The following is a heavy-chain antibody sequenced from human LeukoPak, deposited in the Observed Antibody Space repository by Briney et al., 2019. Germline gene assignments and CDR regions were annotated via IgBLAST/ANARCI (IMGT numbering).Heavy chain of an antibody. CDR3: AREGKMPPPLRTTTVTQNYYYYMDV. CDR2: INHSGST. J-gene: IGHJ6*03. Sequence: SETLSLTCAVYGGSFSGYYWSWIRQPPGKGLEWIGEINHSGSTNYNPSLKSRVTISVDTSKKQFSLKLTSVTAADTAVYYCAREGKMPPPLRTTTVTQNYYYYMDVWGKGTTVTVSS. D-gene: IGHD4-17*01. V-gene: IGHV4-34*01. CDR1: GGSFSGYY.